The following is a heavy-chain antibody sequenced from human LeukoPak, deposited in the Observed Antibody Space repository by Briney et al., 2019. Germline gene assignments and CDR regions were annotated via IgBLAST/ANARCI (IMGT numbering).Heavy chain of an antibody. J-gene: IGHJ4*02. V-gene: IGHV3-23*01. CDR3: AKRLGLTYYYDSSGSHPGFDY. CDR2: ISGSGGST. Sequence: PGGSLRLSCAASGFTFSSYAMSWVRQAPGKGLEWASAISGSGGSTYYADSVKGRFTISRDNSKNTLYLQMNSLRAEDTAVYYCAKRLGLTYYYDSSGSHPGFDYWGQGTLVTVSS. D-gene: IGHD3-22*01. CDR1: GFTFSSYA.